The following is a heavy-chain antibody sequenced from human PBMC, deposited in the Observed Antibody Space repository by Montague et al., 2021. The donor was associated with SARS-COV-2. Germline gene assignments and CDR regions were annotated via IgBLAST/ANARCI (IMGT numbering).Heavy chain of an antibody. D-gene: IGHD2-15*01. CDR3: AMGFHCNGVNCYDGVLGS. CDR2: IYTSGST. V-gene: IGHV4-4*07. J-gene: IGHJ5*02. CDR1: GGSITSYY. Sequence: SQTLSLTCTVSGGSITSYYWSWIRQPAGKGLECIGLIYTSGSTNYNPSLKSRVTMSVDTSRKQFSLKLTSVTAADTAVYYCAMGFHCNGVNCYDGVLGSWGQGTLVTVSS.